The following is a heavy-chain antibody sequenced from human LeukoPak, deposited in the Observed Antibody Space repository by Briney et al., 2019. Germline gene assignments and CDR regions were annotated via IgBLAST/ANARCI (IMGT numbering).Heavy chain of an antibody. D-gene: IGHD3-22*01. CDR2: IGTAGDT. J-gene: IGHJ4*02. V-gene: IGHV3-13*01. CDR3: ARGKYYYDSSGYHDGDYYFDY. CDR1: GLTFSSHW. Sequence: GGSLRLSCAASGLTFSSHWMHWVRQATGKGLEWVSAIGTAGDTYYPGSVKGRFTISRENAKNSLYLQMNSLRAGDTAVYYCARGKYYYDSSGYHDGDYYFDYWGQGTLVTVSS.